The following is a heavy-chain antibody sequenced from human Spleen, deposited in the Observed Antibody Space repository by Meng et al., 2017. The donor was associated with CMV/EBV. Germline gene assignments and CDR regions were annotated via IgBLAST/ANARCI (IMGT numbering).Heavy chain of an antibody. CDR3: ALTSRHRGGWFDP. CDR2: IYYSGST. V-gene: IGHV4-30-4*08. Sequence: SGGSISSGDYYWSWIRQPPGKGLEWIGYIYYSGSTYYNPSLKSRVTISVDTSKNQFSLKLSSVTAADTAVYYCALTSRHRGGWFDPWGQGTLVTVSS. D-gene: IGHD1-14*01. J-gene: IGHJ5*02. CDR1: GGSISSGDYY.